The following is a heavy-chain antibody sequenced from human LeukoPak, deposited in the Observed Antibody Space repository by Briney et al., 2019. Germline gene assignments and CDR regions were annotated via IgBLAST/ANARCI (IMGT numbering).Heavy chain of an antibody. V-gene: IGHV1-69*04. CDR1: GGTFNSYA. Sequence: ASVKVSCKASGGTFNSYAISWVRQAPGQGVEWMGRIIPILGIANYAQKFQGRVTITADKSTSTASMELSSLRSEDTAVYYCARDGYSSGWIGAGAFDIWGQGTMVTVSS. D-gene: IGHD6-19*01. J-gene: IGHJ3*02. CDR3: ARDGYSSGWIGAGAFDI. CDR2: IIPILGIA.